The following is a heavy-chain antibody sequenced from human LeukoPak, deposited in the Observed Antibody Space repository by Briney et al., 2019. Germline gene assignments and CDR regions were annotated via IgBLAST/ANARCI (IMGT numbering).Heavy chain of an antibody. Sequence: GGSLRLSCAASGFTFSDYYMSWIRQAPGKGLEWVSYISSSSNYTNYADSVKGRFTISRDNAKNSLYLQMNSLRAEDTAVYYCARGGAYYYYGMDVWGKGTTVTVSS. V-gene: IGHV3-11*06. D-gene: IGHD1-26*01. CDR3: ARGGAYYYYGMDV. CDR1: GFTFSDYY. CDR2: ISSSSNYT. J-gene: IGHJ6*04.